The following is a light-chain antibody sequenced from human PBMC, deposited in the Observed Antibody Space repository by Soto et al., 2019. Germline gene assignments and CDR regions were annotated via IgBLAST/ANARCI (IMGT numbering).Light chain of an antibody. CDR1: QSVSGSY. CDR3: QQYGSSPGT. V-gene: IGKV3-20*01. J-gene: IGKJ1*01. Sequence: EIALRQSPGTRSLSPGERGTLSWRGGQSVSGSYLALSQQKPGQAPRLLTYGASSRATGIPDRFSGSGSGPAFTHTISRLEHEDFAVYYCQQYGSSPGTFRQGTKVDIK. CDR2: GAS.